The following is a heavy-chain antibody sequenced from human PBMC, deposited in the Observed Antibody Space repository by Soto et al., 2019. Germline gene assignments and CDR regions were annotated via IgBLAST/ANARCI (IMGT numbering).Heavy chain of an antibody. CDR3: ARTRGYYYDSSGYYDY. CDR2: ISYDASNK. J-gene: IGHJ4*02. CDR1: GFTFSNYA. Sequence: LRLSCAASGFTFSNYAMHWVRQPPANGLEWVAVISYDASNKYYAGSVKVRFTISRDNSKNTLYLQMNSLRAEDTAVYYCARTRGYYYDSSGYYDYWGQGILVTVSS. D-gene: IGHD3-22*01. V-gene: IGHV3-30-3*01.